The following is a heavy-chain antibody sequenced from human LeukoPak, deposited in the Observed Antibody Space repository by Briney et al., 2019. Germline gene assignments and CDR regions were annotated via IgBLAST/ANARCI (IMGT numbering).Heavy chain of an antibody. V-gene: IGHV1-46*01. D-gene: IGHD3-22*01. CDR2: INPSGGST. CDR3: ARDKTELDYVSSGYYYGGY. CDR1: GYTFTSYY. J-gene: IGHJ4*02. Sequence: ASVKASCKASGYTFTSYYMHWVRQATGQGLEWMGIINPSGGSTSYAQKFQGRVGMGKNPSTSTIYMELSSLGSEDTAVYYCARDKTELDYVSSGYYYGGYWGQGTLVSVSS.